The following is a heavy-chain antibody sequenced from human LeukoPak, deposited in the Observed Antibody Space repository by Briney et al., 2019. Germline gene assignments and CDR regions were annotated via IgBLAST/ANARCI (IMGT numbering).Heavy chain of an antibody. Sequence: GGSLRLSCAASGFTFSSYAMSWVRQAPGKGLEWVSAISGSGGSTYYADSVKGRFTISRDNSKNTLYLQMNGLRAEDTAVYYCARGQFCSSTSCYVDPFHYWGQGNLVTVSS. V-gene: IGHV3-23*01. CDR1: GFTFSSYA. CDR3: ARGQFCSSTSCYVDPFHY. CDR2: ISGSGGST. J-gene: IGHJ4*02. D-gene: IGHD2-2*01.